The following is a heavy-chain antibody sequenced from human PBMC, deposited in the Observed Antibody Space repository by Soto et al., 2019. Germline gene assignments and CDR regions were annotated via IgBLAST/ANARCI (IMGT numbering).Heavy chain of an antibody. CDR3: AGRRGGGTFDN. CDR2: IYHSGST. CDR1: GGSINSGGYS. J-gene: IGHJ4*02. V-gene: IGHV4-30-2*01. Sequence: QLQLQESGSGLVKPSQTLSLTCAVSGGSINSGGYSWSWIRQPPGKGLEWIGYIYHSGSTSYNPSLKRRVSMSVDRSKNQFYLKLTSVTAADTAVYYCAGRRGGGTFDNWGQGTLVTVSS. D-gene: IGHD2-15*01.